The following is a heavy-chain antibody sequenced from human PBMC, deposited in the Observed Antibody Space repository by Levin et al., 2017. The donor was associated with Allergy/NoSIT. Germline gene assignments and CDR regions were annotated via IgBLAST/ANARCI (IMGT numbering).Heavy chain of an antibody. J-gene: IGHJ6*03. CDR2: IYHSGST. V-gene: IGHV4-30-2*01. CDR3: ASSGSYSSYYYYMDV. Sequence: SQTLSLTCAVSGGSISSGGYSWSWIRQPPGKGLEWIGYIYHSGSTYYNPSLKSRVTISVDRSKNQFSLKLSSVTAADTAVYYCASSGSYSSYYYYMDVWGKGTTVTVSS. CDR1: GGSISSGGYS. D-gene: IGHD3-10*01.